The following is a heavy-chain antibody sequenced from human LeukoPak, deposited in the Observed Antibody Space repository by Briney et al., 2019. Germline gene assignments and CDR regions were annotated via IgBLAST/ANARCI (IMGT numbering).Heavy chain of an antibody. CDR3: ARAGTSIATNWFDP. Sequence: GASVKVSCKASGGSFSSYAISWVRQAPGQGLEWMGGIIPIFGTANYAQKFQGRVTITTDESTSTAYMELSSLRSEDTAVYYCARAGTSIATNWFDPRGQGTLVTVSS. D-gene: IGHD6-6*01. CDR2: IIPIFGTA. CDR1: GGSFSSYA. V-gene: IGHV1-69*05. J-gene: IGHJ5*02.